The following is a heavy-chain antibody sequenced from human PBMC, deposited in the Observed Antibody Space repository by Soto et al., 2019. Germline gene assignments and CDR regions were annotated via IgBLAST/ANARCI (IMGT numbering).Heavy chain of an antibody. CDR3: GRDSSWSQLMSYLAY. J-gene: IGHJ4*02. V-gene: IGHV3-33*01. CDR1: GFIFSDYG. Sequence: QVQLVESGGGVVQPGRSPRLSCAASGFIFSDYGMHWVRQAPGKGLEWVAIIWYDGTNKYYSDPVKGRFTISRDNSNNTLYLDMSNLRAQDTAVYFCGRDSSWSQLMSYLAYWRQGNVVPASS. CDR2: IWYDGTNK. D-gene: IGHD2-2*01.